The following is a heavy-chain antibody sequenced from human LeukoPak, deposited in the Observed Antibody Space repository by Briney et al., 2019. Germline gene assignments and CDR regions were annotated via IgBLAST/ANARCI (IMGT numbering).Heavy chain of an antibody. Sequence: ASVKVSCKASGYTFTGYYMHWVRQAPGQGLEWMGWINPNSGGTNYAQKFQGRVTMTRDTSISTAYMELSRLRSDDTAVYYCAGDRGAAGWLLDDYWGQGTLVTVSS. D-gene: IGHD5-12*01. CDR1: GYTFTGYY. V-gene: IGHV1-2*02. J-gene: IGHJ4*02. CDR3: AGDRGAAGWLLDDY. CDR2: INPNSGGT.